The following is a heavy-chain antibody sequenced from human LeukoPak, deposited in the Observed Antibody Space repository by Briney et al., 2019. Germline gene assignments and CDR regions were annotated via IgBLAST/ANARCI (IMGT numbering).Heavy chain of an antibody. D-gene: IGHD3-16*01. J-gene: IGHJ3*02. CDR3: AKVALGGLDAFDI. CDR1: GFTFSSYS. V-gene: IGHV3-21*04. CDR2: ISSSSSYI. Sequence: GGSLRLSCAASGFTFSSYSMNWVRQAPGKGLEWVSSISSSSSYIYYADSVKGRFTISRDNAKNSLYLQMNSLRAEDTAVYYCAKVALGGLDAFDIWGQGTVVTVSS.